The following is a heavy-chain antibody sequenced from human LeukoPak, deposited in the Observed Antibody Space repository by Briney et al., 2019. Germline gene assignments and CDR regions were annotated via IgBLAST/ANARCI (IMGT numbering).Heavy chain of an antibody. CDR1: GFTFSDYP. CDR2: ISDDGSNK. Sequence: GRSLRLSCAASGFTFSDYPMHWVRQTPGKGLEWVAVISDDGSNKHYADSVKGRFTISRDNSKNTLYLQMNSLRAEDTAVYYCARDCSGGSCYANYYGMDVWGKGTTVTVSS. D-gene: IGHD2-15*01. J-gene: IGHJ6*04. V-gene: IGHV3-30-3*01. CDR3: ARDCSGGSCYANYYGMDV.